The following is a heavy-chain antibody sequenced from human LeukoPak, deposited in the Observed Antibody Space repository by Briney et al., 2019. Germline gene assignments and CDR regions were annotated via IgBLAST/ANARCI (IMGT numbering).Heavy chain of an antibody. D-gene: IGHD3-10*01. CDR1: GGTFSSYA. J-gene: IGHJ4*02. CDR3: ARGRDSYGSGSYFDY. V-gene: IGHV1-69*13. CDR2: IIPIFGTA. Sequence: SVKVSCKASGGTFSSYAISWVRQAPGQGLEWMGGIIPIFGTANYAQKFQGRVTITADESTSTAYMELSSLRSEDTAVYYYARGRDSYGSGSYFDYWGQGTLVTVSS.